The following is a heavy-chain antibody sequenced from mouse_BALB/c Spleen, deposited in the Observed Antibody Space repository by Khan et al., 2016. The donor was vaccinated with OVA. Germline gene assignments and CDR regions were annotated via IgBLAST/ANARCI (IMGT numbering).Heavy chain of an antibody. D-gene: IGHD2-1*01. V-gene: IGHV1S137*01. J-gene: IGHJ3*01. CDR1: GYTFTDYA. Sequence: QVQLQQSGAELVRPGVSVKISCKGSGYTFTDYAMHWVKQSHAKSLEWIGVISTYYGDATYNQKFKGKATMTVDKSSSTAYMELARLTSEDSAMYYCARGNGNSRFAYWGQGTLVTVSA. CDR3: ARGNGNSRFAY. CDR2: ISTYYGDA.